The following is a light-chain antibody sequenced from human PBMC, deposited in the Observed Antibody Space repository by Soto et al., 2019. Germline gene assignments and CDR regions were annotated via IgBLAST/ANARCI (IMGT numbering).Light chain of an antibody. CDR3: QQHGSSPWM. CDR1: QSVSRY. Sequence: IVLTQSPATLALSPGERATLSCRASQSVSRYLAWYQQKPGQAPRLLVYDASNRAAGIPTRFSGSGSGTDFTLTISRLEPEDFAVYYCQQHGSSPWMFGQGTKVDIK. CDR2: DAS. J-gene: IGKJ1*01. V-gene: IGKV3-11*01.